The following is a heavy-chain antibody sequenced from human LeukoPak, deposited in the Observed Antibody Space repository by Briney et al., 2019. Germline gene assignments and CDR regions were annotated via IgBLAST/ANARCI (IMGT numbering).Heavy chain of an antibody. CDR2: IWYDGSNK. CDR3: ARTVDITYSSGWYPDY. D-gene: IGHD6-19*01. J-gene: IGHJ4*02. Sequence: GGSLRLSCAASGFTFGSSGMHWVRQAPVKGLEWVTVIWYDGSNKYYADSVKGRFTISRDNSKNTLYLQMNSLRAEDTAVYYCARTVDITYSSGWYPDYWGQGTLVTVSS. V-gene: IGHV3-33*01. CDR1: GFTFGSSG.